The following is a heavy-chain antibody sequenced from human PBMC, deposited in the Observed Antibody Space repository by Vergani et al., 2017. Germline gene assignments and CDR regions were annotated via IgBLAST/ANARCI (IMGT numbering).Heavy chain of an antibody. Sequence: EVQLVESGGGLVKPGGSLRLSCAASGFTFSSYSMNWVRQAPGKGLEWVSSISSSSSYIYYADSVKGRFTISSDNAKNSLYLQMNSLRAEDTAVYYCARDETCYYGSGSDMSWFDPWGQGTLVTVSS. CDR1: GFTFSSYS. D-gene: IGHD3-10*01. CDR2: ISSSSSYI. CDR3: ARDETCYYGSGSDMSWFDP. V-gene: IGHV3-21*01. J-gene: IGHJ5*02.